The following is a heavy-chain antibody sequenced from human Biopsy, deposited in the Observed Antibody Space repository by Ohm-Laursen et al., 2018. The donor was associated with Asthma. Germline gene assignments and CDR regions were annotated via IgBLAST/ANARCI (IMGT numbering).Heavy chain of an antibody. Sequence: GASVKVSCKASGYTFIGCHIHWMRQAPGQGLEWMGRINPNSGGANYAQKFQGRVTMTRDTSIGTAYMEVGRLRSDDTAVYYCARGQKSAGDRWFDPWGQGTLVTVSS. V-gene: IGHV1-2*06. CDR3: ARGQKSAGDRWFDP. D-gene: IGHD6-13*01. CDR2: INPNSGGA. J-gene: IGHJ5*02. CDR1: GYTFIGCH.